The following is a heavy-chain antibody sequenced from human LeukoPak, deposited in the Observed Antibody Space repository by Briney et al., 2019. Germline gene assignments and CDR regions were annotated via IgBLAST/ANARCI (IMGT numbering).Heavy chain of an antibody. J-gene: IGHJ4*02. D-gene: IGHD3-10*02. Sequence: SETLSLTCAVSGGSISSGGYSWSWIRQPPGKGLEWIGYIYHSGSTYYNPSLKSRVTISVDRSKNQFSLKLSSVTAADTAVYYCASMLSSFHYWGQGTLVTASS. CDR2: IYHSGST. V-gene: IGHV4-30-2*01. CDR1: GGSISSGGYS. CDR3: ASMLSSFHY.